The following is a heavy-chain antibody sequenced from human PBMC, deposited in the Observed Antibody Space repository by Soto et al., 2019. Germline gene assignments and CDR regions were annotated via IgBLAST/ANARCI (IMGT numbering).Heavy chain of an antibody. V-gene: IGHV3-7*01. J-gene: IGHJ4*02. Sequence: EVHLVESGGGLVQPGGSLRLSGAISESTISRDWMNWVRQAPGKGLEWVAHTNQDGSEKYYADSVKGRFTIFRDNAKKSLYLQMNSMRAGDTAMYYCSGGVGDAFWGQGTLVTVSS. CDR3: SGGVGDAF. D-gene: IGHD1-26*01. CDR2: TNQDGSEK. CDR1: ESTISRDW.